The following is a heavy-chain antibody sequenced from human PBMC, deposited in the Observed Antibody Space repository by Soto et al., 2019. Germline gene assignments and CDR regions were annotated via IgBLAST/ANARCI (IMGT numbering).Heavy chain of an antibody. CDR2: ISSSSSYI. CDR3: ASRVGATLLSFDY. Sequence: EVQLVESGGGLVKPGGSLRLSCAASGFTFSSYSMNWVRQAPGKGLEWVSSISSSSSYIYYADSVKGRFIISRDNAKNSLYLQMNSLRAEDTAVYYCASRVGATLLSFDYWGQGTLVTVSS. D-gene: IGHD1-26*01. V-gene: IGHV3-21*01. CDR1: GFTFSSYS. J-gene: IGHJ4*02.